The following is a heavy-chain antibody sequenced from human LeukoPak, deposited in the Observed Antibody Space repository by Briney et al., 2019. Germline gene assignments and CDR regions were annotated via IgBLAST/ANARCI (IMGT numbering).Heavy chain of an antibody. J-gene: IGHJ4*02. CDR2: IYYSGST. CDR3: AVTKYYDILTGYFDY. CDR1: GGSISSYY. D-gene: IGHD3-9*01. V-gene: IGHV4-59*12. Sequence: SETLSLTCTVSGGSISSYYWSWIRQPPGKGLEWIGYIYYSGSTNYNPSLKSRVTISVDTSKNQFSLKLSSVTAADTAVYYCAVTKYYDILTGYFDYWGQGTLVTVSS.